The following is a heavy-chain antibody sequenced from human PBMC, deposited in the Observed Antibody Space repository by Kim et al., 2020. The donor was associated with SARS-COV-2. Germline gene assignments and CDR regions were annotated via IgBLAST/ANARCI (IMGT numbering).Heavy chain of an antibody. Sequence: GGSLRLSCAASGFTLSSYWMHWVRQAPGKGLVWVSRINEDGSVINYADSVKGRFTISRDSAKNTLYLQMNSLRVDDTAVYYCAKDFGGSADYGGQGTLVT. CDR3: AKDFGGSADY. D-gene: IGHD3-10*01. CDR2: INEDGSVI. J-gene: IGHJ4*02. V-gene: IGHV3-74*01. CDR1: GFTLSSYW.